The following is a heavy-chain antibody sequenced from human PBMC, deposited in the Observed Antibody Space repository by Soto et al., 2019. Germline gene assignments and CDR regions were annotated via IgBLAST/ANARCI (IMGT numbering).Heavy chain of an antibody. D-gene: IGHD3-3*01. CDR3: ARVAYDFWSGYRYYYYYYYLDV. J-gene: IGHJ6*03. CDR1: GFTFSSYW. V-gene: IGHV3-74*01. CDR2: INSDRSST. Sequence: EVQLVESGGGLVQPGGSLRLSCAASGFTFSSYWMHWVRQAPGKGLVWVSRINSDRSSTSYADSVKGRLTISRDNAKNTLYLQMNSLRAEDTAVYYCARVAYDFWSGYRYYYYYYYLDVWGKGTTVTVSS.